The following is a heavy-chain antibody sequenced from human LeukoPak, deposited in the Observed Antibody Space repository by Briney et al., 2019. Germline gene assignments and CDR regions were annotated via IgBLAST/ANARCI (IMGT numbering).Heavy chain of an antibody. CDR1: AFIFSGHW. Sequence: GGSLRLSCEGSAFIFSGHWMNWVRQAPGKGLEWVSSISSSSSYIYYADSVKGRFTISRDNAKNSLYLQMNSLRAEDTAVYYCARDRGLGYCSGGSCYMADYWGQGTLVTVSS. CDR2: ISSSSSYI. J-gene: IGHJ4*02. CDR3: ARDRGLGYCSGGSCYMADY. D-gene: IGHD2-15*01. V-gene: IGHV3-21*01.